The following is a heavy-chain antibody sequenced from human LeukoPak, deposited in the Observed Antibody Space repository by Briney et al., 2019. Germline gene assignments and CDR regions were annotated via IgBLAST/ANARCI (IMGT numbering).Heavy chain of an antibody. J-gene: IGHJ6*02. Sequence: ASVKVSCKASGYTFTSYAMHWVRQAPGQRLEWMGWINAGNGNTKYSQKFQGRVTITRDTSASTAYMELSSLRSEDTAVYYCARDGGIVVVPAAIMVHYYYYGMDVWGQGTTGTVSS. CDR1: GYTFTSYA. D-gene: IGHD2-2*01. CDR3: ARDGGIVVVPAAIMVHYYYYGMDV. CDR2: INAGNGNT. V-gene: IGHV1-3*01.